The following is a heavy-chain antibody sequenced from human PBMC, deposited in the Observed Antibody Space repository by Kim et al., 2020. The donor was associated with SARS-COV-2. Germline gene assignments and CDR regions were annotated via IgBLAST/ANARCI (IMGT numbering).Heavy chain of an antibody. CDR2: SGNT. V-gene: IGHV1-8*01. CDR3: AALKGKAS. D-gene: IGHD6-13*01. J-gene: IGHJ5*02. Sequence: SGNTGYAQKFQGRVTMTRNTSISTAYMELSSLRSEDTAVYYCAALKGKASWGQGTLVTVSS.